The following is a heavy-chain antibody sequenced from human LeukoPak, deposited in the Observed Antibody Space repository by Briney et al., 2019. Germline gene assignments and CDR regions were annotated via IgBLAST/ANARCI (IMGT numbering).Heavy chain of an antibody. CDR3: GRSRGAGPGAHFDV. CDR2: ISASGSYT. V-gene: IGHV3-11*03. D-gene: IGHD6-19*01. Sequence: GGCLRLSCAASGFSFSDEYMSWIRQAPGQGLEWISYISASGSYTNYADSVKSRFTISRDNAKNSLYLQMNSLRAEDTAVYYCGRSRGAGPGAHFDVWGQGTLCSVSS. J-gene: IGHJ4*02. CDR1: GFSFSDEY.